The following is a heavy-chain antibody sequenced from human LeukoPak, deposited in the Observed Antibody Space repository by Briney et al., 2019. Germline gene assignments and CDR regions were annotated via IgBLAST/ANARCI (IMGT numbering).Heavy chain of an antibody. Sequence: GGSLRLSCAASGFTFSSYSMNWVRQAPGKGLEWVSSISSSSSYMYYADSVKGRFTISRDNAKNSLYLQMNSLRAEDTAVYYCARDRVIRVDYYYYGMDVWGQGTTVTVSS. CDR3: ARDRVIRVDYYYYGMDV. J-gene: IGHJ6*02. V-gene: IGHV3-21*01. CDR2: ISSSSSYM. CDR1: GFTFSSYS. D-gene: IGHD4-17*01.